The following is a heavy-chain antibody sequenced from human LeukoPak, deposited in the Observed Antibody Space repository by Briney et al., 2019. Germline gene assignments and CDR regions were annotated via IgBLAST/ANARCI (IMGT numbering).Heavy chain of an antibody. CDR3: ARRGRLSIRYYYYYMDV. CDR2: IKQDGSEK. CDR1: GFTFSSYW. V-gene: IGHV3-7*01. Sequence: QSGGSLRLSCAASGFTFSSYWMSWVRQAPGKGLEWVANIKQDGSEKYYVDSVKGRFTISRDNAKNSLYLQMNSLRAEDTAVYYCARRGRLSIRYYYYYMDVWGKGTTVTVSS. J-gene: IGHJ6*03. D-gene: IGHD3-16*02.